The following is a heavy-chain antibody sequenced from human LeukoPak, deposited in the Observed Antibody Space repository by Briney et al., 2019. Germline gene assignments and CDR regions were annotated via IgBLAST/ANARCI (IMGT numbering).Heavy chain of an antibody. Sequence: ASVKVSCKASGYTFTSYGISWVRQAPGQGLEWMGWINAGNDNTKYSQKFQGRVTISRDASANTAYMELSSLGSEDAAVYYCARGIWVRHNNGYYLDSWGQGTLVTVSS. D-gene: IGHD3-22*01. CDR1: GYTFTSYG. J-gene: IGHJ4*02. V-gene: IGHV1-3*01. CDR2: INAGNDNT. CDR3: ARGIWVRHNNGYYLDS.